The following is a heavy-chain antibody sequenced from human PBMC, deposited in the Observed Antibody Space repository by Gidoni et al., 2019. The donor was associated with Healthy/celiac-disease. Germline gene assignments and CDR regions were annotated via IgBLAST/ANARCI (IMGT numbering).Heavy chain of an antibody. CDR3: AKDMGWEPEVNAFDI. V-gene: IGHV3-9*01. Sequence: EVQLVESGGGLVQPGRSLRLSCAASGFTFDDYAMHWVRQAPGKGLEWVSGISWNSGSIGYADSVKGRFTISRDNAKNSLYLQMNSLRAEDTALYYCAKDMGWEPEVNAFDIWGQGTMVTVSS. D-gene: IGHD1-26*01. J-gene: IGHJ3*02. CDR1: GFTFDDYA. CDR2: ISWNSGSI.